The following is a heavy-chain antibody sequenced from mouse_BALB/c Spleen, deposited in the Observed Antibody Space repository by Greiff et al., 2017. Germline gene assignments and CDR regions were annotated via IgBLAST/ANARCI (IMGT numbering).Heavy chain of an antibody. D-gene: IGHD4-1*02. J-gene: IGHJ2*01. CDR3: ASNWDGYFDY. Sequence: DVQLVESGGGLVKPGGSLKLSCAASGFTFSSYAMSWVRQSPEKRLEWVAEISSGGSYTYYPDTVTGRFTISRDNAKNTLYLEMSSLRSEDTAMYYCASNWDGYFDYWGQGTTLTVSS. CDR2: ISSGGSYT. V-gene: IGHV5-9-4*01. CDR1: GFTFSSYA.